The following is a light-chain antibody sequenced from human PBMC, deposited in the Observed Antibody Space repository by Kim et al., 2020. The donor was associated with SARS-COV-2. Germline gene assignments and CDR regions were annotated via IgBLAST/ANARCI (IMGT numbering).Light chain of an antibody. CDR1: QGISHF. CDR3: QKYDSVPWT. V-gene: IGKV1-27*01. CDR2: DAS. J-gene: IGKJ1*01. Sequence: ATVGDRVTITCRASQGISHFLDWYQQKPGKVLKLLIYDASNLEPGVTSRFSGSGSGTDFTLTISSLQPEDVATYYCQKYDSVPWTFGQGTKV.